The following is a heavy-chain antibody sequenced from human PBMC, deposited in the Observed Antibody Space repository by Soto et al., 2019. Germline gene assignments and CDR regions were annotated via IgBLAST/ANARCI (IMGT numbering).Heavy chain of an antibody. D-gene: IGHD4-17*01. CDR1: GGSISSYY. CDR2: IYYSGST. Sequence: QVQLQESGPGLVKPSETLPLTCTVSGGSISSYYWSWIRQPPGKGLEWIGYIYYSGSTNYNPSLKSRVTISVDTSKNQFSLKLSSVTAADTAVYYCARRYGANFDYWGQGTLVTVSS. CDR3: ARRYGANFDY. J-gene: IGHJ4*02. V-gene: IGHV4-59*08.